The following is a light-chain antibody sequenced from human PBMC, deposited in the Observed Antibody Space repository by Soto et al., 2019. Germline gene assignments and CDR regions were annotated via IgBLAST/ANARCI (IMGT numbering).Light chain of an antibody. J-gene: IGKJ2*01. V-gene: IGKV3-11*01. Sequence: EIVLTQSPATLSLSPGERATLSCRASQSVSSYLAWYQQKPGQAPRLLIYDASNRATGTPARFSGSGSGTDSTLTISSLEPEDFAVYYCQQRSNWPPYTFGQGTQLEIK. CDR3: QQRSNWPPYT. CDR2: DAS. CDR1: QSVSSY.